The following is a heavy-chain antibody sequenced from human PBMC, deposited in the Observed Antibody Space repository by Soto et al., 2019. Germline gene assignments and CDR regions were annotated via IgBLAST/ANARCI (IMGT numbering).Heavy chain of an antibody. CDR1: GSAITRYY. V-gene: IGHV1-46*01. Sequence: QVDLVQSGAEVKKPGASVTISCKASGSAITRYYIHWVRQAPGRGLEWMGIINPGGGSASYAQKFQDRGTIDKDTSTGTVYRDLRSLRTEDTAVYYCARDTSGWSLNGLDVWGQGTTVNVSS. CDR2: INPGGGSA. J-gene: IGHJ6*02. D-gene: IGHD6-19*01. CDR3: ARDTSGWSLNGLDV.